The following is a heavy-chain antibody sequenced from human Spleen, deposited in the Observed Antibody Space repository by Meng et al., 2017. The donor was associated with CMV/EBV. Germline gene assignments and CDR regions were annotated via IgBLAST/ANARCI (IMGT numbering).Heavy chain of an antibody. CDR1: GYTFTGYY. CDR2: MNPNSGNT. V-gene: IGHV1-8*03. Sequence: ASVKVSCKASGYTFTGYYIHWVRQATGQGLEWMGWMNPNSGNTGYAQKFQGRVTITRNTSISTAYMELSSLRSEDTAVYYCARGVSYCSGGSCYVGYYYYGMDVWGQGTTVTVSS. J-gene: IGHJ6*02. CDR3: ARGVSYCSGGSCYVGYYYYGMDV. D-gene: IGHD2-15*01.